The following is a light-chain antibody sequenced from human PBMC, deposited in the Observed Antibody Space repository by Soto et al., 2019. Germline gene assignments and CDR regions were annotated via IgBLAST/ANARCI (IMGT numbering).Light chain of an antibody. CDR2: ETS. Sequence: EIVLTQSPASLSLSAGERVTLSCRASQSVDTMVAWYQQQVGRTPRLLIYETSNRATGVPGKFSGSGSGTDLTLSIGRLEPEDFAVYFCQVRTVWPPFEYTLAQWTKLEV. CDR1: QSVDTM. J-gene: IGKJ2*01. V-gene: IGKV3-11*01. CDR3: QVRTVWPPFEYT.